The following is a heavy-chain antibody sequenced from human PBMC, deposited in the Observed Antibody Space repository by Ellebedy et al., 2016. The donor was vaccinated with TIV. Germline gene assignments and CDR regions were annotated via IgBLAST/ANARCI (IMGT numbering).Heavy chain of an antibody. V-gene: IGHV3-23*01. D-gene: IGHD6-19*01. CDR2: ISGSGGST. CDR3: ARAGYSSGWYYFDY. CDR1: GFTFSSYA. J-gene: IGHJ4*02. Sequence: GESLKISCAASGFTFSSYAMSWVRQAPGKGLEWVSAISGSGGSTYYADSVKGRFTISRDNSKNTLYLQMNSLRAEDTAVYYCARAGYSSGWYYFDYWGQGTLVTVSS.